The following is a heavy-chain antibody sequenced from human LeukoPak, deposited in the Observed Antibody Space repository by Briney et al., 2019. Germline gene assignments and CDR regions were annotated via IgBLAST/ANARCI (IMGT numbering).Heavy chain of an antibody. J-gene: IGHJ4*02. CDR1: GGSITSGTYY. Sequence: SQTLSLTCAVSGGSITSGTYYSSWIRQPAGKGLEWIGRIYTSGSTNYNPSLKSRVTILFDTSKNQFSLKLSSVTAADTAVYYCARGGDAAPFDYWGQGTLVAVSS. V-gene: IGHV4-61*02. CDR3: ARGGDAAPFDY. D-gene: IGHD5-12*01. CDR2: IYTSGST.